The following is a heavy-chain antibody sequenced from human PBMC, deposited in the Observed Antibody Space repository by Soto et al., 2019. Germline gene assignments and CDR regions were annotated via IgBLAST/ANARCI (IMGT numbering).Heavy chain of an antibody. J-gene: IGHJ6*02. CDR2: MNEDGGTT. CDR1: GFSFSSYW. Sequence: RRLSCAASGFSFSSYWMHWVRQVPGKGLVWVARMNEDGGTTEYADSVKGRFTISRDNAKNTLYLQMNSLRVEDTAVYYCASDLSGRAVVWGQGTRVACSS. D-gene: IGHD3-10*01. V-gene: IGHV3-74*03. CDR3: ASDLSGRAVV.